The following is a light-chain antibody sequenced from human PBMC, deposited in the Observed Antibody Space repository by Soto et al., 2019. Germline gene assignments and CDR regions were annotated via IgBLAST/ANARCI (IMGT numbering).Light chain of an antibody. CDR3: HQYNNGPLYT. V-gene: IGKV3-15*01. CDR2: GAS. CDR1: QRFNGN. Sequence: EIVMTQSPATVSVSPGERASLSCRASQRFNGNLAWYQPKPGQAPRLLIYGASTRATGIPARLSGSGSGTEFTLTISRLQSEDFAVYCCHQYNNGPLYTFGQGTSLEL. J-gene: IGKJ2*01.